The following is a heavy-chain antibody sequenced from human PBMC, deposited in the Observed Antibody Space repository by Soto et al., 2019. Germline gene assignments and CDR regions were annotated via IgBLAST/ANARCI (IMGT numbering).Heavy chain of an antibody. V-gene: IGHV3-23*01. CDR3: AKGARGYSSSSGYYYYGMDV. D-gene: IGHD6-13*01. J-gene: IGHJ6*02. Sequence: PGGSLRLSCAASGFTFSSYAMSWVCQAPGKGLEWVSAISGSGGSTYYADSVKGRFTISRDNSKNTLYLQMNSLRAEDTAVYYCAKGARGYSSSSGYYYYGMDVWGQGTTVTVSS. CDR1: GFTFSSYA. CDR2: ISGSGGST.